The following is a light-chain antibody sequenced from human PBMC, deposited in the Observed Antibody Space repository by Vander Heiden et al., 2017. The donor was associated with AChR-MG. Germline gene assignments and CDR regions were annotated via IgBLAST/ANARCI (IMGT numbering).Light chain of an antibody. CDR2: AAS. CDR1: QSISCY. V-gene: IGKV1-39*01. J-gene: IGKJ1*01. CDR3: QQGYSTPQT. Sequence: DIQVTQAPPSLSASVGDRVTITCRASQSISCYLNGYQQKQGKAPTLLIYAASSLQSGVPSRFSGSGSGTDFTLTISSLQPEDFATYYCQQGYSTPQTFGEGTKVEIK.